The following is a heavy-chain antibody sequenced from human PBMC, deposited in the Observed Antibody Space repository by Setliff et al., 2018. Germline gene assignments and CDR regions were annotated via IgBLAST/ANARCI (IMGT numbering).Heavy chain of an antibody. Sequence: GGSLRLSCAASGFTFSYYGMHWVRQAPGQGLEWVAVISYDGRDKYYSDSVKGRFTVSRDNSENTLYLQLNSLRPEDTAVYYCAKREGFYGTGSPLDHWGQGTLVTVSS. V-gene: IGHV3-30*18. D-gene: IGHD3-10*01. J-gene: IGHJ4*02. CDR3: AKREGFYGTGSPLDH. CDR1: GFTFSYYG. CDR2: ISYDGRDK.